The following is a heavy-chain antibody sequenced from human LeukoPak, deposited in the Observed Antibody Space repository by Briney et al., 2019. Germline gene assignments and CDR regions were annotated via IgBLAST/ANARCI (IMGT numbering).Heavy chain of an antibody. Sequence: PSETLSLTCTVSGGSISSYYWSWIRQPPGKGLEWIGYIYYTGSTNYDPSLKSRVTISVDTSKYQFSLKLSSVTAADTAVYYCARHGREAYNRFDYWGQGTLVTVSS. CDR3: ARHGREAYNRFDY. CDR1: GGSISSYY. D-gene: IGHD1-1*01. J-gene: IGHJ4*02. CDR2: IYYTGST. V-gene: IGHV4-59*08.